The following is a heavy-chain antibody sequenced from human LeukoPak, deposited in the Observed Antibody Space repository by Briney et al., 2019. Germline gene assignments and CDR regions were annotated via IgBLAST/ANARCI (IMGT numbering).Heavy chain of an antibody. V-gene: IGHV3-23*01. CDR3: ARDRIQLWHAFFDY. Sequence: PGGSLRLSCVASGFTFSSYAMSWVRQAPGKGLEWVATIDSGGGSTHYADSVKGRFTISRDSSKNTLYLQMNSLRAEDTAVYYCARDRIQLWHAFFDYWGQGTLVTVSS. CDR1: GFTFSSYA. D-gene: IGHD5-18*01. J-gene: IGHJ4*02. CDR2: IDSGGGST.